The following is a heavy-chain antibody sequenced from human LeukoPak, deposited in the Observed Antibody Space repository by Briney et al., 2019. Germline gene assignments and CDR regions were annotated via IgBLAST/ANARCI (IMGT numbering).Heavy chain of an antibody. V-gene: IGHV1-69*13. J-gene: IGHJ6*02. D-gene: IGHD6-19*01. CDR3: ARVLAVAGTKERVYYYYGMDV. CDR2: IIPIFGTA. Sequence: ASVKVSCKASGGTFSSYAISWVRQAPGQGLEWMGGIIPIFGTANYAQKFQGRVTITADESTSTAYMELSSLRSEDTAVYYCARVLAVAGTKERVYYYYGMDVWGQGTTVTVSS. CDR1: GGTFSSYA.